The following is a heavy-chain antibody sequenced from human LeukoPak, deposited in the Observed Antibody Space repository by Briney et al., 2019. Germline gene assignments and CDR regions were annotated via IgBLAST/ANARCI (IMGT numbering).Heavy chain of an antibody. Sequence: GESLKISCQGSGYSFSTYWIGWVRQMPGKGLEWMGFIYPGDSDTRYSPAFQGQVTIAADKYISSAYLQWSSLQPSDTAVYYCAKVVELATLTGDSYTYSYHMDVWGKGTAVTVSS. CDR1: GYSFSTYW. D-gene: IGHD5-24*01. CDR2: IYPGDSDT. V-gene: IGHV5-51*01. J-gene: IGHJ6*03. CDR3: AKVVELATLTGDSYTYSYHMDV.